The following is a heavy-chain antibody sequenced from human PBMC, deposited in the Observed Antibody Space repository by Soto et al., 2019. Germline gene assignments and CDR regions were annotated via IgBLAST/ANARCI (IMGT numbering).Heavy chain of an antibody. CDR2: INNDGSST. Sequence: EVPLVESGGDLVQPGGSLRLSCAASGFTLSTYWMHWVRQAPGKGLVWVSRINNDGSSTSYADSVKGRFTISRDTAKNTLYLQMNSLRVEDTAVYYCARVDRSSSWYVDYWGQGTLVTVSS. CDR1: GFTLSTYW. D-gene: IGHD6-13*01. J-gene: IGHJ4*02. CDR3: ARVDRSSSWYVDY. V-gene: IGHV3-74*01.